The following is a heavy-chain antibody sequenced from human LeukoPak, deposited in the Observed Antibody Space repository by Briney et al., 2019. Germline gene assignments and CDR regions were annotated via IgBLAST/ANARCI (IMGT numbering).Heavy chain of an antibody. J-gene: IGHJ4*02. CDR3: ARWVTGTYFDY. V-gene: IGHV1-46*01. CDR1: GYTFTSYY. Sequence: ASVKVSCKASGYTFTSYYMHWVRQAPGQGLEWMGIINPSGGSTSYAQRFQGRVTMTRDTSTSTVYMELSSLRSEDTAVYYCARWVTGTYFDYWGQGTLVTVSS. D-gene: IGHD1-7*01. CDR2: INPSGGST.